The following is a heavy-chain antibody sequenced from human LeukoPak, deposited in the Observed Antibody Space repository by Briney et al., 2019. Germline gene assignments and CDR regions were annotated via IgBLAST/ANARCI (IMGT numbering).Heavy chain of an antibody. CDR2: INAGNGNT. J-gene: IGHJ4*02. Sequence: ASVKVSCKASGYTFTSYAMHWVRQAPGQRLEWMGWINAGNGNTKYSQKFQGRVTITRDTSASTAYMELSSLRSEDTAVYYCGKGGVEYCSRPSCYEAFNYGGQETLVTVSS. V-gene: IGHV1-3*01. CDR3: GKGGVEYCSRPSCYEAFNY. CDR1: GYTFTSYA. D-gene: IGHD2-2*01.